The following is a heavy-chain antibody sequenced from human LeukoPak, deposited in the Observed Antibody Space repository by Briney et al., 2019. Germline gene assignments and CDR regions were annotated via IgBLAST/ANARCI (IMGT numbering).Heavy chain of an antibody. D-gene: IGHD2-15*01. Sequence: PSETLSLTCTVSGGSISSYYWSWIRQPPGKGLEWIGYIYYSGSTNYNPSLKSRVTISVDTSKNQFSLKLSSVTAADTAVYYCARVTSHCSGGSCYPYFDYWGQGTLVTVSS. CDR2: IYYSGST. J-gene: IGHJ4*02. CDR1: GGSISSYY. V-gene: IGHV4-59*01. CDR3: ARVTSHCSGGSCYPYFDY.